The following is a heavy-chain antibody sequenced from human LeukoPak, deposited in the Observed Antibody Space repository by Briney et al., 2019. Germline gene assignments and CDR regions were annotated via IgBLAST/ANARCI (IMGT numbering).Heavy chain of an antibody. Sequence: GGSLRLSCAASGITFSSYGMHWVRQAPGKGLEWVAFIRYDGSNKYYADSVKGRFTISRDNSKNTLYLQMNSLRAEDTAVYYCAKMGSGSYSGDAFDIWGQGTMVTVSS. CDR1: GITFSSYG. CDR2: IRYDGSNK. V-gene: IGHV3-30*02. D-gene: IGHD1-26*01. CDR3: AKMGSGSYSGDAFDI. J-gene: IGHJ3*02.